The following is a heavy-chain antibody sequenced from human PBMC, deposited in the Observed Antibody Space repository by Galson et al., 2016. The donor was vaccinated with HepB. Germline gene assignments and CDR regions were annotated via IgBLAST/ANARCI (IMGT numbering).Heavy chain of an antibody. Sequence: SLRLSCAASGFTVSDNYMSWVRQAPGKGLEWVSVVYSGGDTNYADSVKGRFTISRDDSKNTDYLQMNNLKSEDTAVYYCSCWHITMTSVLTAWGQGTLVTVSS. CDR1: GFTVSDNY. CDR2: VYSGGDT. D-gene: IGHD4/OR15-4a*01. CDR3: SCWHITMTSVLTA. J-gene: IGHJ4*02. V-gene: IGHV3-53*01.